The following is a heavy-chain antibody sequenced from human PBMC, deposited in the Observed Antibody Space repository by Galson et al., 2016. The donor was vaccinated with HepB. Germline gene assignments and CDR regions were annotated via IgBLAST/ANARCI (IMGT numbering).Heavy chain of an antibody. V-gene: IGHV2-70*11. CDR2: IDWRDET. CDR3: ARSRVEIVSAWWHYHGLDV. D-gene: IGHD5/OR15-5a*01. J-gene: IGHJ6*02. Sequence: PALVKPTQTLTLTCTFSGFSLTTTGMCVTWIRQPPGKALEWLARIDWRDETYYNMSLQTRLTISKDTSKKQVVLTMTNMDPVDTATYFCARSRVEIVSAWWHYHGLDVWGPGTTVSVSS. CDR1: GFSLTTTGMC.